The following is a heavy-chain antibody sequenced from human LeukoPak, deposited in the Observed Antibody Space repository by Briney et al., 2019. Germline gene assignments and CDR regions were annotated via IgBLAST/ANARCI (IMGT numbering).Heavy chain of an antibody. CDR1: GGSISSSSYY. V-gene: IGHV4-39*01. J-gene: IGHJ5*02. Sequence: SETLSLTCTVSGGSISSSSYYWGWIRQPPGKGLEWIGSIYYSGSTYYNPSLKSRVTISVDTSKNQFSLKLSSVTAADTAVYYCTRHKEVLLWFGELSGTWFDPWGQGTLVTVSS. CDR2: IYYSGST. D-gene: IGHD3-10*01. CDR3: TRHKEVLLWFGELSGTWFDP.